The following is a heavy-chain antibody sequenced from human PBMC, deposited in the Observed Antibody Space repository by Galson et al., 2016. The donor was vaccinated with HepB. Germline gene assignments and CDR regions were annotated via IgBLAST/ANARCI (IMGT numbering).Heavy chain of an antibody. CDR2: IKQDGSEK. CDR3: ARGLEQPVGHFDV. V-gene: IGHV3-7*01. D-gene: IGHD1/OR15-1a*01. J-gene: IGHJ4*02. CDR1: GFTFSSYC. Sequence: SLRLSCAASGFTFSSYCMSWVRPAPGKGLEWVANIKQDGSEKYYVDSAKGRFTISRDNGKDSVFLQLNGLRDDDTALYYCARGLEQPVGHFDVWGQGTLVTVSS.